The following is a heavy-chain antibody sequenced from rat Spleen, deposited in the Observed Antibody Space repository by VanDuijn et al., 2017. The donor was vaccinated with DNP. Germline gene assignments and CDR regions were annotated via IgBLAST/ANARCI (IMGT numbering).Heavy chain of an antibody. CDR2: VTNSGST. V-gene: IGHV3-3*01. CDR1: GFSITNNFK. Sequence: EVLLQESGPGLVKPSQSLSLTCSVTGFSITNNFKWSWIRKFPGNKLELMGYVTNSGSTNYNPSLKSRISITTDTSKNQFFLQVHSVDTEDTATYYCATHGPLTTVAEDYWGQGVMVTVSS. J-gene: IGHJ2*01. CDR3: ATHGPLTTVAEDY. D-gene: IGHD1-3*01.